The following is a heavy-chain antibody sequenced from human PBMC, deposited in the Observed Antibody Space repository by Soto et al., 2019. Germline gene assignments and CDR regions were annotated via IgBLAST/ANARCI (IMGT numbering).Heavy chain of an antibody. CDR3: ARGGTFAYDTSGYSVY. Sequence: ASVKVSCKTSGYTFSAYYMHWVRQAPGRGLEWMGWINPKSGGTLYAQKFQGRVTMTRDTSISTAYMELSRLRSDDTAVYYCARGGTFAYDTSGYSVYWGQGTLVTV. CDR2: INPKSGGT. J-gene: IGHJ4*02. D-gene: IGHD3-22*01. V-gene: IGHV1-2*02. CDR1: GYTFSAYY.